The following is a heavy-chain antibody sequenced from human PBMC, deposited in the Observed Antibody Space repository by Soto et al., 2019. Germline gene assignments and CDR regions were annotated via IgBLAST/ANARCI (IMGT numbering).Heavy chain of an antibody. V-gene: IGHV1-2*04. CDR3: ARGGNFWRRVLQNYGMDV. CDR1: GYTFTGYY. J-gene: IGHJ6*02. D-gene: IGHD3-3*01. CDR2: INPNSGGT. Sequence: QVQLVQSGAEVKKPGASVKVSCKASGYTFTGYYMHWVRQAPGQGLEWMGWINPNSGGTNYAQKFQGWVTMTRDTSISTAYMELSRLRSDDTAVYYCARGGNFWRRVLQNYGMDVWGQGTTVTVSS.